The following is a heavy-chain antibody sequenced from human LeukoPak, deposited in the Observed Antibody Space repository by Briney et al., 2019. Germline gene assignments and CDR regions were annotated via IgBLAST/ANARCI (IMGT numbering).Heavy chain of an antibody. CDR3: VGGSLGY. V-gene: IGHV1-3*01. CDR2: ITVASGNT. CDR1: GYTFITSS. Sequence: ASVKVCCKTLGYTFITSSIYWVRQAPGQRLEWLGWITVASGNTRYSENLQGRITLTRDTSANTAYMELRNLRSEDTAVYYCVGGSLGYWGQGTLVTVSP. J-gene: IGHJ4*02.